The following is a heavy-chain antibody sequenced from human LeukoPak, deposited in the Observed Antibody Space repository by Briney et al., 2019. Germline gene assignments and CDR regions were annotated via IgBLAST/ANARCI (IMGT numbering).Heavy chain of an antibody. CDR3: ARHVDSNGFYYYYYMDV. CDR2: IYYSGST. Sequence: SETLSLTCTVSGGSISSSSYYWGWIRQPPGKGLEWIGSIYYSGSTYYNPSLKSRVTISVDTSKNQFSLKLSSVTAADTAVYYCARHVDSNGFYYYYYMDVWGKGTTVTVSS. J-gene: IGHJ6*03. CDR1: GGSISSSSYY. V-gene: IGHV4-39*01. D-gene: IGHD5-18*01.